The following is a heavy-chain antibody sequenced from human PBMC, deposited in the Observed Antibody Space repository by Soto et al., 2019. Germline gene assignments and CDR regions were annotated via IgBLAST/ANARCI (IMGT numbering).Heavy chain of an antibody. J-gene: IGHJ6*02. CDR2: INWNSGSI. D-gene: IGHD3-10*01. CDR3: AKDRGSGSYAANYYYYGMDV. Sequence: EEQLVESGGGLVQPGRSLRLSCAASGFSFDDYAIHWVRQAPGKGLEWVSGINWNSGSIGYADSVKGRFTISRDNAKTSLYLQMNSLRVEDTALYYGAKDRGSGSYAANYYYYGMDVWGQGTTVTVSS. V-gene: IGHV3-9*01. CDR1: GFSFDDYA.